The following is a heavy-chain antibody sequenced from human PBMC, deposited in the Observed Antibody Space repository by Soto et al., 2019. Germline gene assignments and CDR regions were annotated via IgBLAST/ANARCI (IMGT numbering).Heavy chain of an antibody. V-gene: IGHV4-59*01. D-gene: IGHD3-9*01. CDR1: GGSISSYY. CDR2: IYYSGRT. J-gene: IGHJ3*01. CDR3: ASGGWTYNILTGYYL. Sequence: PSETLSLTCPVSGGSISSYYLSWIRQPPGKGLEWIGYIYYSGRTNYNPSLKSRVTISLDTSKNQFSLKLSSVTAADTAVYYCASGGWTYNILTGYYLWGQGTMVTVSS.